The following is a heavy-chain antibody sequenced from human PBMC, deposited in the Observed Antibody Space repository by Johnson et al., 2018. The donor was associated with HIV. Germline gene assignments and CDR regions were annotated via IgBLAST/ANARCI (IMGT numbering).Heavy chain of an antibody. V-gene: IGHV3-30*03. CDR1: GFTFSSYW. CDR2: ISYDGSNK. D-gene: IGHD5-12*01. Sequence: QVQLVESGGGLVQPGGSLRLSCAASGFTFSSYWMSWVRQAPGKGLEWVAVISYDGSNKYYADSVKGRFTISRDNSKNTLYLQMNSLRAEDTAVYYCARSFSGPDAFDIWGQGTMVTVSS. J-gene: IGHJ3*02. CDR3: ARSFSGPDAFDI.